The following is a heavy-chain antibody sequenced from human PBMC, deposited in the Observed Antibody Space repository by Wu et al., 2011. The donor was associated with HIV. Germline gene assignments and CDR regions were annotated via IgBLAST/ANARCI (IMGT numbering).Heavy chain of an antibody. J-gene: IGHJ4*02. CDR2: IRYDGSNK. CDR3: AKFQITGTTYGSDFDY. V-gene: IGHV3-30*02. CDR1: GFTFSSYG. D-gene: IGHD1-20*01. Sequence: VESGEAWSSLGVLRLSCAASGFTFSSYGMHWVRQAPGKGLEWVAFIRYDGSNKYYADSVKGRFTISRDNSKNTLYLQMNSLRAEDTAVYYCAKFQITGTTYGSDFDYWGQGTLVTVSS.